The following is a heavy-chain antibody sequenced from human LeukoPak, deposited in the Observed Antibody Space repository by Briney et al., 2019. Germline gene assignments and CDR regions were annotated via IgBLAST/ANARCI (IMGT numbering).Heavy chain of an antibody. D-gene: IGHD6-19*01. Sequence: GETLRLSCAASGFTFSSYSMHWVRQPPGKGLEWVSSISSSSRYIYYADSVKGRFSISRDNAKNSLYLQMNSLRAEDTAVYYCASTAGYSSGWYGYWGQGTLVTVSS. J-gene: IGHJ4*02. CDR1: GFTFSSYS. CDR3: ASTAGYSSGWYGY. V-gene: IGHV3-21*01. CDR2: ISSSSRYI.